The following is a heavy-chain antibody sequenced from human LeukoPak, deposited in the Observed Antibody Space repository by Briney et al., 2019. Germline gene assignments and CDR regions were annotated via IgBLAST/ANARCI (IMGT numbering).Heavy chain of an antibody. D-gene: IGHD2-15*01. J-gene: IGHJ5*01. Sequence: PGGSLRLSCAASGFPFSSHAMSWVRQPPAKGLEWVAAISNGKTYYADSVRGRVALSRDDSTNTVYLHMSSLRDEDTALYHCVREAGYCAPVCVKTNWFDPWGQGTLVTASS. V-gene: IGHV3-23*01. CDR1: GFPFSSHA. CDR3: VREAGYCAPVCVKTNWFDP. CDR2: ISNGKT.